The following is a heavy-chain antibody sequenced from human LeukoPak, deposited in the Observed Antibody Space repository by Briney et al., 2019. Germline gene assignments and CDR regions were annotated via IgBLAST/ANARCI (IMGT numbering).Heavy chain of an antibody. CDR2: IYYSGST. D-gene: IGHD2-8*01. CDR1: GGSISSSSYY. J-gene: IGHJ4*02. Sequence: SETLSLTCTVSGGSISSSSYYWGWIRQPPGKGLEWIGSIYYSGSTYYNPSLKSRVTISVDTSMNQFSLKLRSVTAADTAVYYCARSGVRLPFDYWGQGTLVTVSS. V-gene: IGHV4-39*07. CDR3: ARSGVRLPFDY.